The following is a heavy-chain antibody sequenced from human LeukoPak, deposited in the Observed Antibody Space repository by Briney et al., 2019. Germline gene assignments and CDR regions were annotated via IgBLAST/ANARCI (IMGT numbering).Heavy chain of an antibody. J-gene: IGHJ5*02. CDR2: IYYSGST. D-gene: IGHD6-13*01. CDR3: ASTIAAAVHNWFDP. Sequence: SETLSPTCTVSGGSISSYYWSWIRQPPGKGLEWIGYIYYSGSTNYNPSLKSRVTISVDTSKNQFSLKLSSVTAADTAVYYCASTIAAAVHNWFDPWGQGTLVTVSS. CDR1: GGSISSYY. V-gene: IGHV4-59*01.